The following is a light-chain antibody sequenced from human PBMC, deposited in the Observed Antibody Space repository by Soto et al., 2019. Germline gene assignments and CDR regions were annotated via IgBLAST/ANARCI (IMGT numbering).Light chain of an antibody. Sequence: EIVLTQSPGTLSLSPGERATLSCRASQSVSSSYLAWYQQKPGQAPRLLIYGASSRATSIPNRFSGSGSGPDFTLTISRLEPEDFAMYYCQQYGSSPWTFGQGTKVEIK. CDR2: GAS. J-gene: IGKJ1*01. CDR3: QQYGSSPWT. CDR1: QSVSSSY. V-gene: IGKV3-20*01.